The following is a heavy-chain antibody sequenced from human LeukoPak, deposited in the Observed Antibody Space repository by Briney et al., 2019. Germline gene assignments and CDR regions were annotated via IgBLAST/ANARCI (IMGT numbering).Heavy chain of an antibody. CDR1: GGSCSGYY. D-gene: IGHD3-10*01. V-gene: IGHV4-34*01. Sequence: SETRSLSCAGYGGSCSGYYGSWIRRPPGHGVEWIGGINHSGSTNYNPSLKSRVTISVDTSKKQFSLKLSSVTAADTAVYYCARGRNYYGSGSYYNGWRMDVWGKGTTVTVSS. CDR3: ARGRNYYGSGSYYNGWRMDV. J-gene: IGHJ6*04. CDR2: INHSGST.